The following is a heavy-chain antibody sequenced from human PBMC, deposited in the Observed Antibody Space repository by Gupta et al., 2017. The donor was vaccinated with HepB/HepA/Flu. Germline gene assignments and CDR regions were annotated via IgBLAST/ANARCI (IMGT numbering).Heavy chain of an antibody. CDR3: ARHYVGAPPYYYYMDV. CDR1: GGSISSSSYY. Sequence: QLQLQESGPGLVKPSETLSLTCTVSGGSISSSSYYWGWIRQPPGKGLEWIGSIYYSGSTYYNPSLKSRVTISVDTSKNQFSLKLSSVTAADTAVYYCARHYVGAPPYYYYMDVWGKGTTVTVSS. D-gene: IGHD1-26*01. J-gene: IGHJ6*03. V-gene: IGHV4-39*01. CDR2: IYYSGST.